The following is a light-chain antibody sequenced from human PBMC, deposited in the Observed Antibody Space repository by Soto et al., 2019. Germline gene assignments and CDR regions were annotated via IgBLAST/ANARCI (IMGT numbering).Light chain of an antibody. J-gene: IGKJ1*01. Sequence: DIQMTQSPSTLSGSVGDRVTITCRASQGISNSLAWYQQKSGKVPKLLIYGASTLQSGVPFRFSGSMSGTDFTLTISSLQPEDVATYYCQKYDSAPTFGPGTKVDIK. CDR1: QGISNS. CDR3: QKYDSAPT. V-gene: IGKV1-27*01. CDR2: GAS.